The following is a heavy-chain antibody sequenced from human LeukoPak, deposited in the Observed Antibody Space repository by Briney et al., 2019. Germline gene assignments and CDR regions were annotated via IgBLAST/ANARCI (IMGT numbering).Heavy chain of an antibody. Sequence: PSQTLSLTCAVSGGSISSGGYSWSWIRQPPGKGLEWIGYIYHSGSTYYNPSLKSRVTISVDRSKNQFSLKLSSVTAADTAVYYCARGYFGGWYFDYWGQGTLVTVSS. V-gene: IGHV4-30-2*01. D-gene: IGHD6-19*01. CDR3: ARGYFGGWYFDY. CDR2: IYHSGST. J-gene: IGHJ4*02. CDR1: GGSISSGGYS.